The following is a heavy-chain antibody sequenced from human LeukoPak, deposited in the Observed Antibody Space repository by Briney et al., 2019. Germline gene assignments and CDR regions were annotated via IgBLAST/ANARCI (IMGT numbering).Heavy chain of an antibody. CDR3: ARDDLGYCSGGSCYPFDY. Sequence: PSETLSLTCTVSGGSITSSSHYWGWIRQPPGKGLEWIGSIYYSGNTYYNPSLKSRVTISVDTSKNHFSLKLTSVTAADTAVYYCARDDLGYCSGGSCYPFDYWGQGTLVTVSS. CDR2: IYYSGNT. J-gene: IGHJ4*02. CDR1: GGSITSSSHY. D-gene: IGHD2-15*01. V-gene: IGHV4-39*07.